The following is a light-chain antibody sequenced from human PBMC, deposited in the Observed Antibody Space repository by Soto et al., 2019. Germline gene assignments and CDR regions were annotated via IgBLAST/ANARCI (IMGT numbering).Light chain of an antibody. CDR3: HQSYSKPPT. CDR2: GAS. V-gene: IGKV1-39*01. CDR1: QGIRKD. J-gene: IGKJ5*01. Sequence: IKRSQAPSSLAASIGGGVTITCRASQGIRKDLGWYQVKPGKAPQLLIYGASRLQSGVPSRFSASGSATDFALTITSLQPEDFATYYCHQSYSKPPTFGQGPRLEIK.